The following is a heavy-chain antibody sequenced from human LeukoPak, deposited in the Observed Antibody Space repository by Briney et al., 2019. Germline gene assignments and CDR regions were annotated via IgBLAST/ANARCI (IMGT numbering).Heavy chain of an antibody. CDR2: INPNSGGT. D-gene: IGHD3-16*02. V-gene: IGHV1-2*02. CDR3: ARILHYDYVWGSYRSPFDY. CDR1: GYTFTGYY. J-gene: IGHJ4*02. Sequence: GASVKVSCKASGYTFTGYYMHWVRQAPGQGLEWMGWINPNSGGTNYAQKFQGRVTMTRDTSTSTAYMELSRLRSDDTAVYYCARILHYDYVWGSYRSPFDYWGQGTLVTVSS.